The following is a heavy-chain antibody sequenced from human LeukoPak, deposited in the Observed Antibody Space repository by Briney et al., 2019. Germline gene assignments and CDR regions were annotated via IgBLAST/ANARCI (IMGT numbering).Heavy chain of an antibody. CDR1: GFTFSSFA. CDR3: AKPRTTGLGWAQFDY. D-gene: IGHD2-8*02. CDR2: FDGNGPNT. V-gene: IGHV3-23*01. J-gene: IGHJ4*02. Sequence: GGSLRLSCAASGFTFSSFAMTWVRQAPGKGLEWVSGFDGNGPNTYYADSVKGRWTISRDNSRNTLYLEMNGLRPEDTAIYYCAKPRTTGLGWAQFDYWGQGSLVTVSS.